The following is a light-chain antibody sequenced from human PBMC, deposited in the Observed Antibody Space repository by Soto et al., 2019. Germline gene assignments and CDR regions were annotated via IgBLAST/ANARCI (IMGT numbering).Light chain of an antibody. J-gene: IGKJ4*01. Sequence: EIVLTQSPGTLSLSPGERATLFCRASQSVSASYLAWHQQKPGQAPRLLIYGASSRATGIPDRFSGSGSGTDFTLTISRLEPEDFAVYYCHQYGSSPLTFGGGTKVEIK. CDR2: GAS. CDR1: QSVSASY. V-gene: IGKV3-20*01. CDR3: HQYGSSPLT.